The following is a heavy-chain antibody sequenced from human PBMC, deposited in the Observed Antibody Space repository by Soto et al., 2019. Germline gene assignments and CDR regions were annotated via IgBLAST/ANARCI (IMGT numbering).Heavy chain of an antibody. CDR3: ARDYDLLAGPDY. V-gene: IGHV3-33*01. Sequence: QVQLVESGGGVVQPGRSLRLSCAASGFTFSSYGMNWVRQAPGQGLEWVAVIWYDGSNKYYADSVKGRFTISRDNSKNTLYLQMNRLRAEDTAVYYCARDYDLLAGPDYWGQVTLVTVSS. J-gene: IGHJ4*02. CDR1: GFTFSSYG. CDR2: IWYDGSNK. D-gene: IGHD3-9*01.